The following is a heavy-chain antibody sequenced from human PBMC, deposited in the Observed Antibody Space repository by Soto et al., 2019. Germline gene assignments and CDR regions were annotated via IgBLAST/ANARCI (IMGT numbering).Heavy chain of an antibody. V-gene: IGHV1-8*01. CDR2: MNPNSGNT. D-gene: IGHD4-17*01. CDR1: GYTFTSYD. J-gene: IGHJ6*02. CDR3: ARGLYEVTTDSYFYYYGMDV. Sequence: ASVKVSCKASGYTFTSYDINWVRQATGQGLEWMGWMNPNSGNTGYAQKFQGRVTMTRNTSISTAYMELSSLRSEDTAVYYCARGLYEVTTDSYFYYYGMDVWGQGTTVTVSS.